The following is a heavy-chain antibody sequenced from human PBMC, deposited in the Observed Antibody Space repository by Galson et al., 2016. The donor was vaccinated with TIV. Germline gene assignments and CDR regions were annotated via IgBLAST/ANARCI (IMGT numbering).Heavy chain of an antibody. CDR1: GYTLSEIA. J-gene: IGHJ4*02. D-gene: IGHD3-22*01. Sequence: SVKASCKVSGYTLSEIAMHWVRQAPGKGLEWMGGFGPEAGRTIYAQKFHGRVTVTEGTATDTAYMEVNNLRSDDTAVYYCATVAWFPGLSLDSWGQGTLVTVSS. CDR2: FGPEAGRT. V-gene: IGHV1-24*01. CDR3: ATVAWFPGLSLDS.